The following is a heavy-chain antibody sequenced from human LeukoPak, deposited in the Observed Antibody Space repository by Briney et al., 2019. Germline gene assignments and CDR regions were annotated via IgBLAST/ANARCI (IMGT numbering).Heavy chain of an antibody. CDR2: INPNSGAT. J-gene: IGHJ3*02. CDR1: GYTFTGYY. V-gene: IGHV1-2*02. Sequence: ASVKVSCKASGYTFTGYYMHWVRQAPGQGLEWMGWINPNSGATNDAQKFHGRVTMTSDTSTSTAYMELGGLSFDDTAVYYCAKDGGGQSAAFDIWGQGTMVTVFS. D-gene: IGHD3-16*01. CDR3: AKDGGGQSAAFDI.